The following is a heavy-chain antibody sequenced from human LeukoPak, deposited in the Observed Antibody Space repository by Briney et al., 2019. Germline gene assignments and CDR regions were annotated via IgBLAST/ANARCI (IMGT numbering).Heavy chain of an antibody. V-gene: IGHV3-21*05. CDR3: ARAAGHYFDY. J-gene: IGHJ4*02. D-gene: IGHD3-10*01. Sequence: GGSLRLSCVATGFTFKSYGMTWVRQAPGKGLEWVSFITSTSSDVFYADSVKGRFTVSRDNARNSLYLQMNSLRAEDTAVYYCARAAGHYFDYWGQGSLVTVSS. CDR2: ITSTSSDV. CDR1: GFTFKSYG.